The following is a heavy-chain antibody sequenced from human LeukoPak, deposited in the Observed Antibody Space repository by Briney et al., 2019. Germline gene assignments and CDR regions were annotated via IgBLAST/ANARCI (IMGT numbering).Heavy chain of an antibody. CDR1: GFTFSSLS. CDR3: ATEVRGVI. J-gene: IGHJ4*02. D-gene: IGHD3-10*01. V-gene: IGHV3-48*01. Sequence: GGSLRLSCAASGFTFSSLSMNWVRQAPGKGLEWVSYISSGSSTIYYADSVKGRFTISRDNAKNSLYLQMNSLRAEDTAVYYCATEVRGVIWGQGTLVTVSS. CDR2: ISSGSSTI.